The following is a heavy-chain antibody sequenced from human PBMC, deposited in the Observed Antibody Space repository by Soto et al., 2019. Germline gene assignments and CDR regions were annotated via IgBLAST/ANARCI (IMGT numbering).Heavy chain of an antibody. CDR1: GGSFTGDY. CDR3: ARDLPPYGGRRSPPTGAFED. V-gene: IGHV4-4*07. D-gene: IGHD7-27*01. Sequence: PSETLSLTCSVSGGSFTGDYWSWIRQPAGKGLQWIGRVFGNGAGTPIYNSLLKSRARVSADPSKRQFSLTLTSVTAADTAVYYCARDLPPYGGRRSPPTGAFEDWGQGIMVTVSS. J-gene: IGHJ4*02. CDR2: VFGNGAGTP.